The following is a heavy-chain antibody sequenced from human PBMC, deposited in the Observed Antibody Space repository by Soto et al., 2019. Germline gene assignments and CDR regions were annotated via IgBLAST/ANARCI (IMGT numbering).Heavy chain of an antibody. V-gene: IGHV4-34*01. CDR2: INHSGST. Sequence: AETRSHECASRDGAIRGTYRSRIRERPGKRLEWIGEINHSGSTNYNPSLKSRVTISVDTSKNQFSLKLSSVTAADTAVYYCARGNGIVVVPAASRDDAFDIWGQGTMVT. CDR3: ARGNGIVVVPAASRDDAFDI. J-gene: IGHJ3*02. CDR1: DGAIRGTY. D-gene: IGHD2-2*01.